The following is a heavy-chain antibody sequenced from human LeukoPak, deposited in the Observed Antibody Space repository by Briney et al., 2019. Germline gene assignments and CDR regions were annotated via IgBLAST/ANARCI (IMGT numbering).Heavy chain of an antibody. CDR2: ITHIGST. D-gene: IGHD1-26*01. J-gene: IGHJ4*02. CDR3: ARMGADYSWYFDY. Sequence: SETLSLTCAVYGGSFKNYFWTWFRQSPDKRLEWIGEITHIGSTNFHPSLMSRATISLDTSKNQFSLTLTSVTAADAGVYYCARMGADYSWYFDYWGRGTLVTVSS. CDR1: GGSFKNYF. V-gene: IGHV4-34*01.